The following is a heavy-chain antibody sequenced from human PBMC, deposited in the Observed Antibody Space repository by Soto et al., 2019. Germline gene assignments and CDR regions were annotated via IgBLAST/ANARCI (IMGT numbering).Heavy chain of an antibody. CDR3: ARDRYYDILTGYYCGMDV. D-gene: IGHD3-9*01. Sequence: GGSLRLSCAASGFTVSSNYMSWVRQAPGKGLEWVSVIYSGGSTYYADSVKGRFTISRDNSKNTLYLQMNSLRAEDTAVYYCARDRYYDILTGYYCGMDVWGQGTTVNVSS. V-gene: IGHV3-53*01. J-gene: IGHJ6*02. CDR1: GFTVSSNY. CDR2: IYSGGST.